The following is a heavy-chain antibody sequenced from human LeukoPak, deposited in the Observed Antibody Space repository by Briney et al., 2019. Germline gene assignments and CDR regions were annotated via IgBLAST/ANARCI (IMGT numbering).Heavy chain of an antibody. J-gene: IGHJ4*02. Sequence: GGSLRLSCAPSGFTFSSYAMNWVRQAPGKGLEWVSAISGSGGSTYYADSVKGRFTIYRDNSKNTLYLQMNSLRAEDTAVYYCARLSCSSTSCYADYWGQGTLVTVSS. CDR1: GFTFSSYA. CDR3: ARLSCSSTSCYADY. D-gene: IGHD2-2*01. V-gene: IGHV3-23*01. CDR2: ISGSGGST.